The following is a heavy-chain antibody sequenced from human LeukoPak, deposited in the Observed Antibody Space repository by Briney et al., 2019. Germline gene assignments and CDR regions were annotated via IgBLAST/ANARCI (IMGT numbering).Heavy chain of an antibody. Sequence: GASVKVSCKASGYTFTTYFIHWVRQAPGQGLEWTGVINPSGGRTSYAQKFQGRVTMTRDTSSSTVYMDLISLRSEDTAVYYCARGAPYYNSSGHYFDYWGQGSLVTVSS. V-gene: IGHV1-46*01. CDR1: GYTFTTYF. CDR3: ARGAPYYNSSGHYFDY. D-gene: IGHD3-22*01. CDR2: INPSGGRT. J-gene: IGHJ4*02.